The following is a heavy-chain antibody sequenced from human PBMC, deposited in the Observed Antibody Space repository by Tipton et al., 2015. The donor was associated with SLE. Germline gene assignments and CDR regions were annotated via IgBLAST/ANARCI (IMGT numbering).Heavy chain of an antibody. CDR1: GGSISRGSYY. Sequence: LRLSCTVSGGSISRGSYYWSWIRQPAGKGLEWIGRIYTSGSTNYNPSLKSRVTISVDTSKNQFSLKLSSVTAADTAVYYCARAMWSSSWFYYFDYWGQGTLVTVSS. CDR3: ARAMWSSSWFYYFDY. D-gene: IGHD6-13*01. CDR2: IYTSGST. J-gene: IGHJ4*02. V-gene: IGHV4-61*02.